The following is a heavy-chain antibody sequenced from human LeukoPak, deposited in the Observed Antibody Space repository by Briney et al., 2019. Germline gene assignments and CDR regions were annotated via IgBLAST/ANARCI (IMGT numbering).Heavy chain of an antibody. CDR1: RYTFAIYD. Sequence: GASVKVSCKASRYTFAIYDINWVRQAAGQGLEWMGWMNPDSGNTDFAQKFQGRVTMTRNTSISTAYMELSSLTSEDTAVYYCAVHLPGDYLDPWGQGTLVTVSS. CDR2: MNPDSGNT. V-gene: IGHV1-8*01. J-gene: IGHJ5*02. D-gene: IGHD4-17*01. CDR3: AVHLPGDYLDP.